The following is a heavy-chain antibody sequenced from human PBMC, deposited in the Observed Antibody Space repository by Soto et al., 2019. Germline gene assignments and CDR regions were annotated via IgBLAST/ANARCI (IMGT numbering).Heavy chain of an antibody. CDR2: ISGSGGST. D-gene: IGHD3-3*01. J-gene: IGHJ6*02. CDR1: GFTFSSYA. CDR3: AKELYDFWSGYYTRSEYYYGMDV. Sequence: GGSLRLSCAASGFTFSSYAMSWVRQAPGKGLEWVSAISGSGGSTYYADSVKGRFTISRDNSKNTLYLQMNSLRAEDTAVYYCAKELYDFWSGYYTRSEYYYGMDVWGQGTTVTVSS. V-gene: IGHV3-23*01.